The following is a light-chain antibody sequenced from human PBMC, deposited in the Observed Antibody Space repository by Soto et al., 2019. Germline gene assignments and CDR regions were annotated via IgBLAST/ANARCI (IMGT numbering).Light chain of an antibody. CDR3: QQYNNWTRS. CDR2: GAS. J-gene: IGKJ2*01. Sequence: EIVMTQSPVTLSVSPGERATLSCRASQSVSSNLAWYQQKPGQAPRLLIYGASTRATGIPARFSGSGSGTEFTLTISSLQSEDFAVYYCQQYNNWTRSFGQGTKLEIK. V-gene: IGKV3-15*01. CDR1: QSVSSN.